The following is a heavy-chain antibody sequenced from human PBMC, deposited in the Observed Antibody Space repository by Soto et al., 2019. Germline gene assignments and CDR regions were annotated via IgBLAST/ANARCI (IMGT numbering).Heavy chain of an antibody. V-gene: IGHV1-18*01. J-gene: IGHJ4*02. CDR2: ISAHSGDP. Sequence: QVNLVQSGAEVKKPGTPVKVSCKASGYTFSNYALTWVRRAPRQGLEWMGWISAHSGDPNYAQKFQGRVTMTTDTSASTASLELRSLTSDDTAVYYCARAITRMFVAPAYWGQGTLVTVSS. D-gene: IGHD5-12*01. CDR3: ARAITRMFVAPAY. CDR1: GYTFSNYA.